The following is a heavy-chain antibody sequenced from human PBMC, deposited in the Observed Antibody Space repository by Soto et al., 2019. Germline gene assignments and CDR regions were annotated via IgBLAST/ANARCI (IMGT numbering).Heavy chain of an antibody. Sequence: EVQLVESGGGLVQPGGSLRLSCAASGFTFSSYSMNWVRQAPGKGLEWVSYISSSSSTIYYADSVKGRFTISRDNAKNSLYLQMNSLRAEDTAVYYCARDVPKEYDSSGFWGQGTLVTVSS. V-gene: IGHV3-48*01. D-gene: IGHD3-22*01. CDR2: ISSSSSTI. CDR1: GFTFSSYS. CDR3: ARDVPKEYDSSGF. J-gene: IGHJ4*02.